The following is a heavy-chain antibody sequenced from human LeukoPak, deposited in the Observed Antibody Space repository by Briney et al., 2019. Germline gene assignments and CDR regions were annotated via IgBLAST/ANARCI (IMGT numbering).Heavy chain of an antibody. V-gene: IGHV3-23*01. CDR3: AKVWGGSAIFGVARGAFDI. CDR2: ISGSGGST. D-gene: IGHD3-3*01. Sequence: GGSLRLSCAASGFTFSSYAMSWVRQAPGKGLEWVSAISGSGGSTYYADSVKGRFTISRDNSKNTLYLQMNSLRAEDTAVYYCAKVWGGSAIFGVARGAFDIWGQGTMVTVSS. CDR1: GFTFSSYA. J-gene: IGHJ3*02.